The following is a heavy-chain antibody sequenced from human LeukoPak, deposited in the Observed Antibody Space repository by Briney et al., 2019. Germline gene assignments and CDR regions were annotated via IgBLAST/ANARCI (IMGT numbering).Heavy chain of an antibody. J-gene: IGHJ4*02. Sequence: GGSLRLSCAASGFTFSSYAMSWVRQAPGKGLEWVSAISGSGGSTYYADSVKGRFTISRDNSKNTLYLQINSLRAEDTAVYYCANSVTMIIVVYDYWGQGTLVTVSS. V-gene: IGHV3-23*01. CDR1: GFTFSSYA. D-gene: IGHD3-22*01. CDR2: ISGSGGST. CDR3: ANSVTMIIVVYDY.